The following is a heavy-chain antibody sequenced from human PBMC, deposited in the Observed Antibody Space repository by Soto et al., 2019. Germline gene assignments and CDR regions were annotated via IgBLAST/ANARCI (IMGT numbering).Heavy chain of an antibody. D-gene: IGHD2-15*01. J-gene: IGHJ4*02. V-gene: IGHV1-69*06. CDR3: ARDRTVDYSDYFMDD. CDR1: GGTFSSYA. Sequence: GSSVKVSCKASGGTFSSYAISWVRQAPGQGLEWMGGIIPIFGTANYAQKFQGRVTITADKSTSTAYMELSSLRSEDTAVYYCARDRTVDYSDYFMDDWGRGPLVTVSS. CDR2: IIPIFGTA.